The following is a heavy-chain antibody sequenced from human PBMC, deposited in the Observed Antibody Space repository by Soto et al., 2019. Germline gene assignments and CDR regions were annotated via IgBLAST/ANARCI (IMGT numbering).Heavy chain of an antibody. D-gene: IGHD4-17*01. Sequence: GGSLRLSCAASGFTFSSYAMHWVRQAPGKGLEWVAVISYDGSNKYYADSVKGRFTISRDNSKNTLYLQMNSLRAEDTAVYYCARDLNYGDPFDYWGQGTLVTVSS. CDR1: GFTFSSYA. J-gene: IGHJ4*02. CDR2: ISYDGSNK. CDR3: ARDLNYGDPFDY. V-gene: IGHV3-30-3*01.